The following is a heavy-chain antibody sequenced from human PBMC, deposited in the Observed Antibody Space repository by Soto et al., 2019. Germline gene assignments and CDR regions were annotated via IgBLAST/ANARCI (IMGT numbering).Heavy chain of an antibody. V-gene: IGHV4-59*01. CDR3: AREYYDSSGYCAFDI. J-gene: IGHJ3*02. CDR2: IYYSGST. D-gene: IGHD3-22*01. CDR1: GGSISSYY. Sequence: SETLSLTCTVSGGSISSYYWSWIRQPSGKGLEWIGYIYYSGSTSYNPSLKSRVTISVDTSKNQFSLKLSSVTAADTAVYYCAREYYDSSGYCAFDIWGQGTMVTVS.